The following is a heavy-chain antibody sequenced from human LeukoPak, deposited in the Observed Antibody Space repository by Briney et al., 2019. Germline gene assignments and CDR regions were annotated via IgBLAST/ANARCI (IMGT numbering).Heavy chain of an antibody. J-gene: IGHJ5*02. Sequence: GGSLRLSCAASGFTFCSYSMNWVRQAPGKGLEWVSYISSSSSTIYYADSVKGRFTISRDNAKNSLYLQMNSLRAEDTAVYYCASRPRITIFGVVPWGQGTLVTVSS. CDR1: GFTFCSYS. CDR3: ASRPRITIFGVVP. D-gene: IGHD3-3*01. V-gene: IGHV3-48*01. CDR2: ISSSSSTI.